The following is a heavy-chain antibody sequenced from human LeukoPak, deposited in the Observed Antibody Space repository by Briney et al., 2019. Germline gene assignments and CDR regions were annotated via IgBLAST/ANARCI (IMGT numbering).Heavy chain of an antibody. CDR2: IHSDGSST. V-gene: IGHV3-74*01. CDR1: GFTFSNYW. D-gene: IGHD3-22*01. CDR3: TRGYYPDSSDPIPFDI. J-gene: IGHJ3*02. Sequence: GGSLRLSCAASGFTFSNYWMHWVRHAPGKGLVWVSRIHSDGSSTSYADSVKGRFTISRDNAKSTVDLQMNSLRVEDTAMYYCTRGYYPDSSDPIPFDIWGQGTMVTVSS.